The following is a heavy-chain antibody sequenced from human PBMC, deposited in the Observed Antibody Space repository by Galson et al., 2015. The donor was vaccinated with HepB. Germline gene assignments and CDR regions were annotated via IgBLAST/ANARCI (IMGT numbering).Heavy chain of an antibody. Sequence: SVKVSCKASAYTFASYYMHWVRQAPGQGLEWMGVINPSSGSTGYAQKLQGRVTMTRDTSTSTVYMELSSLRSEDTAVYYCARDAVYCGGTTCYFDYWGQGTLVTVSS. D-gene: IGHD2-21*01. CDR3: ARDAVYCGGTTCYFDY. J-gene: IGHJ4*02. CDR1: AYTFASYY. CDR2: INPSSGST. V-gene: IGHV1-46*04.